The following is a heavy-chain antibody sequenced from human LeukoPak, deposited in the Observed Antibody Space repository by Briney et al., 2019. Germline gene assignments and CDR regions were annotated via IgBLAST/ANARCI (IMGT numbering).Heavy chain of an antibody. CDR1: GFTFTNYY. J-gene: IGHJ4*02. D-gene: IGHD2-8*02. CDR3: AREESGGYFDY. Sequence: ASVKVSCKASGFTFTNYYMHWVRQAPGQGLEWMGLINPSGSNTNYAQEFRGRVTMTRDTSATTVYMELSSLRSEDTAVYYCAREESGGYFDYGGQGTLVTVSS. V-gene: IGHV1-46*01. CDR2: INPSGSNT.